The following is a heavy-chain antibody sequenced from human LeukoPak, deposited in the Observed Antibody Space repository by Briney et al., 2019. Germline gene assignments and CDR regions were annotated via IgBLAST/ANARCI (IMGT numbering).Heavy chain of an antibody. CDR2: MNPNSGNT. CDR3: ARGVVIRSPKDYYYYMDV. V-gene: IGHV1-8*02. Sequence: GASVKVSCKASGYTFTSYDINWVRQATGQGLEWVGWMNPNSGNTGYAQKFQGRVTMTRNSSISTAYMALGSLRSEDTPVYYCARGVVIRSPKDYYYYMDVWGKGTTVTISS. CDR1: GYTFTSYD. J-gene: IGHJ6*03. D-gene: IGHD3-22*01.